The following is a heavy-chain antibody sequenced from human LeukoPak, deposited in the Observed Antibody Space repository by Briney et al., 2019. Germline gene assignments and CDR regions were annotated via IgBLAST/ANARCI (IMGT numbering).Heavy chain of an antibody. V-gene: IGHV1-2*02. CDR3: ATTLQQLVGAYYFDY. CDR2: INPNSGGT. CDR1: GYTFTGYY. J-gene: IGHJ4*02. Sequence: ALVKVSCKASGYTFTGYYMHWVRQAPGQGLEWMGWINPNSGGTNYAQKFQGRVTMTRDTSISTAYMELSRLRSDDTAVYYCATTLQQLVGAYYFDYWGQGTLVTVSS. D-gene: IGHD6-13*01.